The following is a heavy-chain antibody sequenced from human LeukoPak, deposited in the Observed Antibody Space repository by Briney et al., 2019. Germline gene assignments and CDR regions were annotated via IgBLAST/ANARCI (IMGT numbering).Heavy chain of an antibody. CDR1: GYSISSGYY. CDR3: ARVGGQLDPDYDFDY. Sequence: SETLSLTCTVSGYSISSGYYWGWIRQPPGKGLEWIGSIYHSGSTYYNPSLKSRVTISVDTSKNQFSLKLSSVTAADTAVYYCARVGGQLDPDYDFDYWGQGTLVTVSP. D-gene: IGHD1-1*01. J-gene: IGHJ4*02. V-gene: IGHV4-38-2*02. CDR2: IYHSGST.